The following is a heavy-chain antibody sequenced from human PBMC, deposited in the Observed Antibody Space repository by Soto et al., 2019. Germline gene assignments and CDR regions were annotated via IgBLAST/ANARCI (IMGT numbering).Heavy chain of an antibody. D-gene: IGHD6-19*01. CDR1: GYTLTELS. V-gene: IGHV1-24*01. CDR3: ATDQGAVAGLDAFDI. Sequence: ASVKVSCKVSGYTLTELSMHWVRQAPGKRLEWMGGFDPEDGETIYAQKFQGRVTMTEDTSTDTAYMELSSLRSEDTAVYYCATDQGAVAGLDAFDIWGQGTMVTVSS. J-gene: IGHJ3*02. CDR2: FDPEDGET.